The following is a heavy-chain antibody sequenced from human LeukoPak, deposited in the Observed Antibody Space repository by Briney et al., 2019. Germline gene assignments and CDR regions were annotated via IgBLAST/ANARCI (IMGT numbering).Heavy chain of an antibody. J-gene: IGHJ6*03. CDR1: GFTFSDYY. CDR3: ARQISDYYYYYIDV. Sequence: GSLRLSCAASGFTFSDYYMSWIRQTPGKGLEWIGTIYYSGTTYYNPSLESRATISEDTSRNQFSLTLRSVTAADTAVYYCARQISDYYYYYIDVWGKGTTVTVSS. D-gene: IGHD3-10*01. V-gene: IGHV4-59*08. CDR2: IYYSGTT.